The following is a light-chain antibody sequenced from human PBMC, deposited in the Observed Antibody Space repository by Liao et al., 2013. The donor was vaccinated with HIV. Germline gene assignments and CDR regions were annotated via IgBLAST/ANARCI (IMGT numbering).Light chain of an antibody. Sequence: SYELTQPPSVSVSPGQAASITCSGDKLGDKYACWYQQKPGQSPVLVIYQDSQRPSGIPERFSGSTSGNTATLTISGTQAMDEADYYCQAWDGSTARVFGGGTKLTVL. V-gene: IGLV3-1*01. CDR3: QAWDGSTARV. CDR2: QDS. J-gene: IGLJ3*02. CDR1: KLGDKY.